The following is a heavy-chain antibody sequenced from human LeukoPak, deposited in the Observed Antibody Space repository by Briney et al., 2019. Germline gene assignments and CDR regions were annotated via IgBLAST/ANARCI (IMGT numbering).Heavy chain of an antibody. CDR2: ISTSSSYI. V-gene: IGHV3-21*06. J-gene: IGHJ4*02. Sequence: GGSLRLSCAASGFIFSSYSMNWVRQAPGKGLECVSAISTSSSYIYYSDSVKGRFIISRDNAKDSLYLQMNSLRVEDTAVYYCLRGDRRDYWGQGTLVTVSS. CDR3: LRGDRRDY. CDR1: GFIFSSYS.